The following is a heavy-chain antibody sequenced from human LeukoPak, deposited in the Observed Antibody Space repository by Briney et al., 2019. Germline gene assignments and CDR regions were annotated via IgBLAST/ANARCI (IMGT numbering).Heavy chain of an antibody. Sequence: GGSLRLSCAASGFTFSGSAMHWVRQASGKGLEWVGRIRSKANSYATAYAASVKGRFTISRDDSKNTAYLQMNSLKTEDTAVYYCNSFFYDSSGNALDYWGQGTLVTVSS. D-gene: IGHD3-22*01. CDR3: NSFFYDSSGNALDY. CDR1: GFTFSGSA. J-gene: IGHJ4*02. V-gene: IGHV3-73*01. CDR2: IRSKANSYAT.